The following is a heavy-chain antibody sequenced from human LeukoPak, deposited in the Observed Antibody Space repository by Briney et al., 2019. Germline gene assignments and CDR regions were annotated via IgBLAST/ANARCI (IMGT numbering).Heavy chain of an antibody. V-gene: IGHV3-11*04. CDR3: ARATNYDFWSGTDFQH. J-gene: IGHJ1*01. D-gene: IGHD3-3*01. CDR2: ISSSGSTI. CDR1: GGSINNYY. Sequence: LSLTCTVSGGSINNYYWNWIRQPPGKGLEWVSYISSSGSTIYYADSVKGRFTISRDNAKNSLYLQMNSLRAEDTAVYYCARATNYDFWSGTDFQHWGQGTLVTVSS.